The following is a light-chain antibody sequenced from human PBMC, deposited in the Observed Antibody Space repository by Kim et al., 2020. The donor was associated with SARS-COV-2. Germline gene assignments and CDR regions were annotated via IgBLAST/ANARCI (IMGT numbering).Light chain of an antibody. J-gene: IGKJ4*01. V-gene: IGKV3-20*01. Sequence: EIVLTQSPRTLSLSPGERATLSCRASQSVSSSYLAWYQKKHSQAPRLLIYGASTRATGIPDRISDSGSGTDFTLTISRLEPEDFAVYFCQQYGTSPLPFGGRTKVDIK. CDR1: QSVSSSY. CDR3: QQYGTSPLP. CDR2: GAS.